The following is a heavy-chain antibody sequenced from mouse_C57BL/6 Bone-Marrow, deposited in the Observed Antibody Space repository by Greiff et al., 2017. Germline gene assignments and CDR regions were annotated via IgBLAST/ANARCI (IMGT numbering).Heavy chain of an antibody. CDR3: ARGDYSNLVAYAMDY. Sequence: QVQLQQPGAELVKPGASVKMSCKASGYTFTSYWITWVKQRPGQGLEWIGDIYPGSGSTNYNEKFKSKATLTVDTSSSTAYMQLRSLTYEDSAVYYCARGDYSNLVAYAMDYWGQGTSVTVSS. V-gene: IGHV1-55*01. CDR2: IYPGSGST. J-gene: IGHJ4*01. D-gene: IGHD2-5*01. CDR1: GYTFTSYW.